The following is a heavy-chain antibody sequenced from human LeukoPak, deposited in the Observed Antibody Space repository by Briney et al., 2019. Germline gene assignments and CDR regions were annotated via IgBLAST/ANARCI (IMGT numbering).Heavy chain of an antibody. Sequence: GASVKVSCKASGYTLTSYGISWVRQAPGQGLEWMGWISAYNGNTNYAQKLQGRVTMTTDTSTSTAYMELRSLRSDDTAVYYCAREEPILLWFGEPGGFFDYWGQGTLVTVSS. D-gene: IGHD3-10*01. CDR1: GYTLTSYG. V-gene: IGHV1-18*01. J-gene: IGHJ4*02. CDR2: ISAYNGNT. CDR3: AREEPILLWFGEPGGFFDY.